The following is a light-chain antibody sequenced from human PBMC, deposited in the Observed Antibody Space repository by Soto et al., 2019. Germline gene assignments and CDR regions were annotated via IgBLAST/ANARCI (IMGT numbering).Light chain of an antibody. CDR1: SSNIGSNT. V-gene: IGLV1-44*01. CDR2: SNN. CDR3: AAWDDSLL. J-gene: IGLJ3*02. Sequence: QLVLTQPPSASGTPGQRVTISCSGSSSNIGSNTVNWYQQLPGTAPKLLIYSNNQRPSGVPDRFSGSKSGTSASLAISGLQSEDEADYYCAAWDDSLLFGGGTKLTVL.